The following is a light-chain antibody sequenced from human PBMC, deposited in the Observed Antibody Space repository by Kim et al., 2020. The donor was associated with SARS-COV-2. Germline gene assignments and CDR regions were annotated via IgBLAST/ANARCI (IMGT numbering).Light chain of an antibody. V-gene: IGLV6-57*01. CDR3: YSYDFNEEGV. CDR1: DGNIATNF. Sequence: NFMLTQPRSVSESPGKTVTISCTRSDGNIATNFVRWYRQRPGTSPSAVMFEGNRRPSGVPDRFSGSIDSPSNSASLTISDLRPEDEADYYCYSYDFNEEGVFGGGTQLTVL. CDR2: EGN. J-gene: IGLJ3*02.